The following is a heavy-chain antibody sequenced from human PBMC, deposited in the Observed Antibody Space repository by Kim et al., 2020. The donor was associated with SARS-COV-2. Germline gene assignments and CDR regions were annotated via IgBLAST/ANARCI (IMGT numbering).Heavy chain of an antibody. CDR3: ARSRGEMATTQIDY. CDR1: GGTFSSYA. D-gene: IGHD3-10*01. Sequence: SVKVSCKASGGTFSSYAISWVRQAPGQGLEWMGRIIPILGIANYAQKFQGRVTITADKSTSTAYMELSSLRSEDTAVYYCARSRGEMATTQIDYWGQGTLVTVSS. CDR2: IIPILGIA. J-gene: IGHJ4*02. V-gene: IGHV1-69*04.